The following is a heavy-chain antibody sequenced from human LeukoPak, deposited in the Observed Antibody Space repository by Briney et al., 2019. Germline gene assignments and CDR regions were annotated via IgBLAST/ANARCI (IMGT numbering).Heavy chain of an antibody. J-gene: IGHJ4*02. V-gene: IGHV1-2*02. CDR3: ARSVPGSSGYYPYGY. CDR2: INPSSGGT. CDR1: GYTFTGYY. D-gene: IGHD3-22*01. Sequence: ASVKVSCKASGYTFTGYYMHWVRPAPGQGLGWMGWINPSSGGTNYAQKFQGSGTMTRDTSISTAYMELSSLRSDDTAVYCGARSVPGSSGYYPYGYLGQGTLGT.